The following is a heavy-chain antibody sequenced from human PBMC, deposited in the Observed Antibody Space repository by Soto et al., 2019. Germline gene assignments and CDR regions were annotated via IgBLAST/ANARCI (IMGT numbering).Heavy chain of an antibody. CDR2: IDPSDSYL. CDR1: GYXFTNNW. Sequence: EXLKISYKISGYXFTNNWLIWLRHMPGNGLEWIGRIDPSDSYLKYSPSFQGHVTISAGKSTNTAYLHFSSMKASDTAVYYCARHRGFGSRSYIDHWGQGTLVTVSS. D-gene: IGHD3-10*01. J-gene: IGHJ5*02. CDR3: ARHRGFGSRSYIDH. V-gene: IGHV5-10-1*01.